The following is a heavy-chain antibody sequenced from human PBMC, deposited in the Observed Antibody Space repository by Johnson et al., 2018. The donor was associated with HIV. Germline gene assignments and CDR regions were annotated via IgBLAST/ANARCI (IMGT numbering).Heavy chain of an antibody. D-gene: IGHD3-22*01. CDR2: ISSSGSTI. CDR1: GFTFSDYY. V-gene: IGHV3-11*04. J-gene: IGHJ3*02. CDR3: ARDRRYYDSSGYYHDAFDI. Sequence: QVQLVESGGGLVQPGRSLRLSCAASGFTFSDYYMSWIRQAPGKGLEWVSYISSSGSTIYYADSVKGRFTISRDNAKNSLYLQMNSLRAEDTAVYFCARDRRYYDSSGYYHDAFDIWGQGTMVTVSS.